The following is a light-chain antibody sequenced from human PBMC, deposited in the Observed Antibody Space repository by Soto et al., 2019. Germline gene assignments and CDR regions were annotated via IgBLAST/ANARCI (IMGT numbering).Light chain of an antibody. CDR1: QGISTW. V-gene: IGKV1-5*03. CDR3: QQYNSYSRT. Sequence: DIQMTQSPSTLSASVGDRVTITCRASQGISTWLAWYQHKPGKAPKLLIYQASSLEGGVPSRFSGSGSGTEFTLTISSLQPDDFATYYCQQYNSYSRTFGQGTKVETK. J-gene: IGKJ2*02. CDR2: QAS.